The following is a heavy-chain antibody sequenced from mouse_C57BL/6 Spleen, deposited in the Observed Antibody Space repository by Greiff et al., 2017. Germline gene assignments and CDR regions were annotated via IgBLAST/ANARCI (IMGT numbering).Heavy chain of an antibody. CDR1: GYTFTSYT. J-gene: IGHJ3*01. D-gene: IGHD2-4*01. CDR3: AEEYYDYDGFAY. Sequence: VQLQQSGAELARPGASVKMSCKASGYTFTSYTMHWVKQRPGQGLEWIGYINPSSGYTKYNQKFKDKATLTADKSSSTAYMQLSSLTSEDSAVYYCAEEYYDYDGFAYWGQGTLVTVSA. V-gene: IGHV1-4*01. CDR2: INPSSGYT.